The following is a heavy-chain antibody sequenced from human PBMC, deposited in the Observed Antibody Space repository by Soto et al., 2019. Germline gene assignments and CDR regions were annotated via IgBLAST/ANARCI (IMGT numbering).Heavy chain of an antibody. CDR1: GYTFTSYD. Sequence: ASVKVSCKASGYTFTSYDINWVRQATGQGLEWMGWMNPNSGNTGYAQKFQGRVTMTRNTSISTAYMELSSLRSEDAAVYYCAAKSNGVYYYGMDVWGQGTTVTVSS. CDR3: AAKSNGVYYYGMDV. D-gene: IGHD4-4*01. J-gene: IGHJ6*02. CDR2: MNPNSGNT. V-gene: IGHV1-8*01.